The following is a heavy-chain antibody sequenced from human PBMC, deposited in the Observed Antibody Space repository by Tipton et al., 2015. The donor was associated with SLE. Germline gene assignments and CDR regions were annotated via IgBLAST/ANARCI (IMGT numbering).Heavy chain of an antibody. D-gene: IGHD6-19*01. Sequence: SLRLSCAASGFTFDDYAMHWVRHAQGKGLEWVSGISWTSGSIGYADSVKGRFTISRDNAKNSLYLQMNSLRAEDTALYYCAKDTSSGWSGDAFDIWGQGTMVTVSS. CDR2: ISWTSGSI. CDR3: AKDTSSGWSGDAFDI. J-gene: IGHJ3*02. CDR1: GFTFDDYA. V-gene: IGHV3-9*01.